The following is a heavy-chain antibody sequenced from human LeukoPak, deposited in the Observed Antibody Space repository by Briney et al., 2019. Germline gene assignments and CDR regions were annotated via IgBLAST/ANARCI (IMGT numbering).Heavy chain of an antibody. Sequence: GGSLRLSCAASEFIFSDYYISWIRQAPGKGLEWISHISSSGSVKYFADSVRGRFTISRDNARNSLYLDMNSLRAEDTAVYYCAREGLYSNNWYPGYYYMDVWGKGTTVTVSS. V-gene: IGHV3-11*01. J-gene: IGHJ6*03. D-gene: IGHD6-13*01. CDR3: AREGLYSNNWYPGYYYMDV. CDR2: ISSSGSVK. CDR1: EFIFSDYY.